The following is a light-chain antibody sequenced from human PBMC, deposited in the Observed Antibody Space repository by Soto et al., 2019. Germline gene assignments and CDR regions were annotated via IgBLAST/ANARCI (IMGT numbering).Light chain of an antibody. J-gene: IGKJ2*01. V-gene: IGKV3-20*01. CDR1: QSVSSSY. CDR3: HLYGSSPPRT. Sequence: EIVLTQSPGTLSLSPGERATLSCRASQSVSSSYLAWYQQTPGRAPRLLIYGASTRATGIPDRFSGSGSGTDFTLTISRLEPEDFAVYYCHLYGSSPPRTFGQGTELEI. CDR2: GAS.